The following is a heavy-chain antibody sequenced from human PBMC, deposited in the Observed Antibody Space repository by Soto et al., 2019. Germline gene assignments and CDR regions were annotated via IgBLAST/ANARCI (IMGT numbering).Heavy chain of an antibody. D-gene: IGHD3-22*01. J-gene: IGHJ3*02. Sequence: VRLVESGGGLVQPGGSLRLSCEGSGLILGTYEMNWVGQTPGRGLEWVANIKPSGFTLYSASFRGRFIISRDAVSHSLSLQMRDLRGEDTAVYYCVTERPTDPHFSGYDAFDIWGQGTRVTVS. CDR2: IKPSGFTL. CDR1: GLILGTYE. V-gene: IGHV3-48*03. CDR3: VTERPTDPHFSGYDAFDI.